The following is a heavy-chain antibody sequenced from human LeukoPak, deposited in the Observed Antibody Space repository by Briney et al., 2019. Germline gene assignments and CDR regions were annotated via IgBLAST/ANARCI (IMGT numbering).Heavy chain of an antibody. D-gene: IGHD6-13*01. CDR1: GFTFSNYW. CDR3: ARDPYSSSWSYGMDV. CDR2: IKQDGSET. Sequence: AGGSLRLSCTASGFTFSNYWMSWVRQTPEKGLEWVANIKQDGSETVYVDSVKGRFTISRDNAQSSLYLQMNSLRAEDTAVYYCARDPYSSSWSYGMDVWGRGTTVTVSS. V-gene: IGHV3-7*05. J-gene: IGHJ6*02.